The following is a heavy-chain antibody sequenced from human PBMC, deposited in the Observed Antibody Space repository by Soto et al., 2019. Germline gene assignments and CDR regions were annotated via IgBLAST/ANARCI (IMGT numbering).Heavy chain of an antibody. D-gene: IGHD5-12*01. Sequence: EVQLLESGGGLVQPGGSLRLSCAASGFAFSSYAMSWVRQAPGKGLEWVSDISGSGGRTYYADSVKGRFTISRDTSKNTLYLQMNSLRAEDTAIYYCAKDLYSGYDFDTNWGQGTLVTVSS. CDR3: AKDLYSGYDFDTN. CDR2: ISGSGGRT. J-gene: IGHJ4*02. CDR1: GFAFSSYA. V-gene: IGHV3-23*01.